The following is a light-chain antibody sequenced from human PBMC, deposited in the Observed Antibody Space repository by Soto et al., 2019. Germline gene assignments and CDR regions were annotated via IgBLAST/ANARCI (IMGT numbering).Light chain of an antibody. J-gene: IGKJ1*01. CDR2: WAS. V-gene: IGKV4-1*01. CDR1: QTVLYSSSNNNY. CDR3: QQYYSSPWT. Sequence: DIVMTQSPDSLAVSLGERATINCKSSQTVLYSSSNNNYLGRYQQKPGQPPKLLIYWASTRESGVPDRFSGSGSGTDFTLTISSLQAEDVAVYYCQQYYSSPWTFGQGTKVDIK.